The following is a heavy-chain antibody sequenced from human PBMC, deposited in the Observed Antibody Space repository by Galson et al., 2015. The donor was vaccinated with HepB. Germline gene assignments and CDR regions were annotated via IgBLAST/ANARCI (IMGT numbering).Heavy chain of an antibody. CDR1: GFTVSFNY. CDR3: ASTRSSWYPYFDY. V-gene: IGHV3-66*02. J-gene: IGHJ4*02. D-gene: IGHD6-13*01. Sequence: SLRLSCAASGFTVSFNYMSWVRQAPGKGLEWVSVIYSGGRAYYADSVKGRFTISRDNSKNTLYFQMNSLRAEDTAVYYCASTRSSWYPYFDYWGQGTLVTVSS. CDR2: IYSGGRA.